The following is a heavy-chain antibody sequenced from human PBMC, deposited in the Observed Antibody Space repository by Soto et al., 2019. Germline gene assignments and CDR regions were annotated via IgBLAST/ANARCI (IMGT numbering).Heavy chain of an antibody. CDR2: TYNSGTT. CDR3: ARGPSADKIDY. J-gene: IGHJ4*02. CDR1: GDSISSGYF. D-gene: IGHD3-3*01. V-gene: IGHV4-30-4*01. Sequence: QVQLQESGPGLVEPSQTLSLTCTVSGDSISSGYFWSWIRQSPGKGLEWIGHTYNSGTTYNNPSLRSRGTISIDTSMNQFSLRLTSVTAADTAVYYCARGPSADKIDYWGQGTLVTVSS.